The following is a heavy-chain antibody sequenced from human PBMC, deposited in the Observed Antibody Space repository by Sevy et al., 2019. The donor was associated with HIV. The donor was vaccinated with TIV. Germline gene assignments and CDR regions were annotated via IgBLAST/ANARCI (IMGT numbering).Heavy chain of an antibody. CDR3: TTDLENQLERYYFNY. J-gene: IGHJ4*02. Sequence: GGSLRLSCAASEFIFTNAWMSWVRQAPGKGLEWVGRIKSKTDGGTTDYAAPVKGRITISRDDSKKTLYLQMDSLKTEDTAVYYCTTDLENQLERYYFNYWGQGTLVTVSS. CDR2: IKSKTDGGTT. V-gene: IGHV3-15*01. CDR1: EFIFTNAW. D-gene: IGHD2-2*01.